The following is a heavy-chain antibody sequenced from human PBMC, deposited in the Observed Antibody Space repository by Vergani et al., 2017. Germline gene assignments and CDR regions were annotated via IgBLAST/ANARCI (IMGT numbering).Heavy chain of an antibody. CDR1: GYSFTSYW. D-gene: IGHD6-19*01. J-gene: IGHJ5*02. CDR3: ARHRSIAVAGFNWFDP. CDR2: IYPGDSDT. Sequence: EVQLVQSGAEVKKPGESLKISCKGSGYSFTSYWIGWVRQMPGKGLEWRGIIYPGDSDTRYNPSFPGPVTISADKSISTAYLQWSSLKASDTAMYYCARHRSIAVAGFNWFDPWGQGTLVTVSS. V-gene: IGHV5-51*01.